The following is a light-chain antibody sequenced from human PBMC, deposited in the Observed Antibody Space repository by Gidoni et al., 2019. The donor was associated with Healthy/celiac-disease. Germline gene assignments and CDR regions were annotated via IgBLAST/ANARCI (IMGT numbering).Light chain of an antibody. CDR3: AAWDDSLSGRV. V-gene: IGLV1-47*02. CDR1: SSNIGSNY. J-gene: IGLJ3*02. Sequence: QSVLTQPPSASGTPGQRVTISCSGSSSNIGSNYVYWYQQLPGTAPKLLIYSNNQQPSGVPDRFSGSKSGTSASLAISGLRSEDEADYYCAAWDDSLSGRVFGGGTKLTVL. CDR2: SNN.